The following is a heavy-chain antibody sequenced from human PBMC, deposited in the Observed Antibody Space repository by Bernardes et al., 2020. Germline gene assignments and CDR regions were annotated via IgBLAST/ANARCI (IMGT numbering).Heavy chain of an antibody. Sequence: GVLRLSCAASGFTFSSYWMSWVRQAPGKGLEWVANIKQDGSEKYYVDSVKGRFTISRDNAKNSLYLQMNSLRAEDTAVYYCARDGYDFWSGYYLGYYYYYGMDVWGKGTTVTVSS. CDR3: ARDGYDFWSGYYLGYYYYYGMDV. V-gene: IGHV3-7*01. D-gene: IGHD3-3*01. CDR1: GFTFSSYW. CDR2: IKQDGSEK. J-gene: IGHJ6*04.